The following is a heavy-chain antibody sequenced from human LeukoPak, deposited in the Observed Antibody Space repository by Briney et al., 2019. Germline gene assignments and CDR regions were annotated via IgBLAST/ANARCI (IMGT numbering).Heavy chain of an antibody. CDR1: GFTFSSYG. CDR3: AKDLGVGAYLLFDYITSGLDS. V-gene: IGHV3-30*18. D-gene: IGHD2/OR15-2a*01. J-gene: IGHJ4*02. Sequence: GRSLRLSCAASGFTFSSYGMHWVRQAPGKGLEWVAVISYDGSNKYYADSVKGRFTISRDNSKNTLYLQMNSLRPEDTAVYYCAKDLGVGAYLLFDYITSGLDSWGQGTLVTVSS. CDR2: ISYDGSNK.